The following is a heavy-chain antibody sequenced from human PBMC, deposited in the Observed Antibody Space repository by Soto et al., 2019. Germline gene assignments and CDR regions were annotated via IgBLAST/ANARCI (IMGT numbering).Heavy chain of an antibody. CDR3: ARDVARSYDSSGSWFDP. D-gene: IGHD3-22*01. V-gene: IGHV1-69*13. CDR1: GGTFSSYA. CDR2: IIPIFGTA. Sequence: GASVKVSCKASGGTFSSYAISWVRQAPGQGLEWMGGIIPIFGTANYAQKFQGRVTITADESTSTAYMELSSLRSEDTAVYYCARDVARSYDSSGSWFDPWGQGTLVTVSP. J-gene: IGHJ5*02.